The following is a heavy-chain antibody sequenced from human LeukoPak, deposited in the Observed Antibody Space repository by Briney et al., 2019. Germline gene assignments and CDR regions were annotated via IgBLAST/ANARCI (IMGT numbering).Heavy chain of an antibody. V-gene: IGHV4-59*01. CDR2: IYYSGST. D-gene: IGHD6-19*01. CDR1: GGSISSYY. CDR3: ARASYSSGWSDPYYFDY. J-gene: IGHJ4*02. Sequence: SETLSLTCTVSGGSISSYYWSWIQQPPGKGLEWIGYIYYSGSTNYNPSLKSRVTISVDTSKNQFSLKLSSVTAADTAVYYCARASYSSGWSDPYYFDYWGQGTLVTVSS.